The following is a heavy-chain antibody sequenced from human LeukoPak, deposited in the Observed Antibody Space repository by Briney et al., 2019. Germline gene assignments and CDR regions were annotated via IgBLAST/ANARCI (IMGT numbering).Heavy chain of an antibody. D-gene: IGHD2-2*02. CDR1: GGTFSSYA. V-gene: IGHV1-69*01. Sequence: ASVKVSCKASGGTFSSYAISWVRQAPGQGLEWMGVIIPIFGTANYAQKFQGRVTITADESTSTAYMELSSLRSEDTAVYYCARAYCSSTSCYRAPIDYWGQGTLVTVSS. CDR3: ARAYCSSTSCYRAPIDY. CDR2: IIPIFGTA. J-gene: IGHJ4*02.